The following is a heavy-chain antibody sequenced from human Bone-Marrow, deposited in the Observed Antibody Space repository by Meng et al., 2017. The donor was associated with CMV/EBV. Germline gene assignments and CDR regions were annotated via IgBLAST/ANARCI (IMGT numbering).Heavy chain of an antibody. CDR2: ISSSGSTI. Sequence: GGSLRLSCAASGFTFSDYYMSWIRQAPGKGLEWVSYISSSGSTIYYADSVKGRFTISRDNAKNSLYLQMNSLRAEDTAVYYCARATRIAAAGTKSGDYWGQGTLVTVSS. V-gene: IGHV3-11*04. CDR1: GFTFSDYY. CDR3: ARATRIAAAGTKSGDY. D-gene: IGHD6-13*01. J-gene: IGHJ4*02.